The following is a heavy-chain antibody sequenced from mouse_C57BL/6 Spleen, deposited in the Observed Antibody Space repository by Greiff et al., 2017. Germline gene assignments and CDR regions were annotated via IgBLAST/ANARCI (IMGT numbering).Heavy chain of an antibody. D-gene: IGHD2-13*01. CDR1: GYTFTSYW. J-gene: IGHJ3*01. Sequence: QVQLQQPGTELVKPGASVKLSCKASGYTFTSYWMHWVKQRPGQGLEWIGNINPSNGGTNYNEKFKSKATLTVDKSSSTAYMQLSSLTSEDSAVYDYSCAGGYGDDWLDYWGQGTLVTVSA. CDR2: INPSNGGT. CDR3: SCAGGYGDDWLDY. V-gene: IGHV1-53*01.